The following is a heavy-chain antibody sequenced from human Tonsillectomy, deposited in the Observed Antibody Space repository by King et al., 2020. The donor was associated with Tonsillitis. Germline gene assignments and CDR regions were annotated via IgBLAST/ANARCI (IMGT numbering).Heavy chain of an antibody. CDR3: AKDEGPSTRLYGMDV. D-gene: IGHD2-2*01. CDR1: GFTFDDYA. CDR2: INWNSGSI. Sequence: VQLVESGGGLVQPGRSLRLSCAASGFTFDDYAMHWVRQAPGKGLEWVSGINWNSGSIVYADSVKGRFTISIDNAKNSLYLQMNSLRAEDTALYYCAKDEGPSTRLYGMDVWGQGTTVTVSS. J-gene: IGHJ6*02. V-gene: IGHV3-9*01.